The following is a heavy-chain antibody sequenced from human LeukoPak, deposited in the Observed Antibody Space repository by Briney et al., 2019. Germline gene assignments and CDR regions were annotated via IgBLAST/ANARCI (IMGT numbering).Heavy chain of an antibody. V-gene: IGHV3-30*18. D-gene: IGHD1-20*01. J-gene: IGHJ4*02. CDR3: AKDLGFITVTGTFDY. CDR1: GFTFSSYA. CDR2: ISYDGSNK. Sequence: GGSLRLSCAASGFTFSSYAMSWVRQAPGKGLEWVAVISYDGSNKYYADSVKGRFTISRDNSKNTLYLQMNSLRAEDTAVYYCAKDLGFITVTGTFDYWGQGTLVTVSS.